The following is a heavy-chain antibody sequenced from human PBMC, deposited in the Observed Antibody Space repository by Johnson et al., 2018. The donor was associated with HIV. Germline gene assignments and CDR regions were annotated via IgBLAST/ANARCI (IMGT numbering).Heavy chain of an antibody. V-gene: IGHV3-NL1*01. D-gene: IGHD6-13*01. CDR3: AREGGYSSSWSPTDAFDI. CDR1: GFTFSSYG. J-gene: IGHJ3*02. Sequence: QVQLVESGGGLVKPGGSLRLSCAASGFTFSSYGMHWVRQAPGKGLEWVSDIYSGGSTYYADSVKGRFTISRNNSKNTLYLQMNSLRAEDTAVYYCAREGGYSSSWSPTDAFDIWGQGTMVTISS. CDR2: IYSGGST.